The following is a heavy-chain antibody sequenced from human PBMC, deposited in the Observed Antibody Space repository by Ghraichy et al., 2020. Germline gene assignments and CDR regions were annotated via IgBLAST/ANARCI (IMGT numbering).Heavy chain of an antibody. CDR3: ARGPGMVGFIVPRPFDF. V-gene: IGHV4-34*01. CDR2: INQSGGA. D-gene: IGHD1-26*01. J-gene: IGHJ4*02. CDR1: GGSFNDFY. Sequence: SETLSLTCAVSGGSFNDFYWSWIRQSPGKGLEWIGEINQSGGATYNPSLKSRVTMSVDTSKTQFSLNLSSVTAADTAIYYCARGPGMVGFIVPRPFDFWGQGTLVTFSS.